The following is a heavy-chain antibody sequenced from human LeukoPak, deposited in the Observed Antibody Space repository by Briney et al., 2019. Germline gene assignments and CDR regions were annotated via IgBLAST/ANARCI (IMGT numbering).Heavy chain of an antibody. J-gene: IGHJ4*02. V-gene: IGHV1-18*01. CDR2: ISAYNGNT. CDR1: GYTLTSYG. CDR3: ARVPGYSSGWYGPDFDY. Sequence: ASVKVSCKASGYTLTSYGISWVRQAPGQGLEWMGWISAYNGNTNYAQKLQGRVTMTTDTSTSTAYMELRSPRSDDTAVYYCARVPGYSSGWYGPDFDYWGLGTLVTVSS. D-gene: IGHD6-19*01.